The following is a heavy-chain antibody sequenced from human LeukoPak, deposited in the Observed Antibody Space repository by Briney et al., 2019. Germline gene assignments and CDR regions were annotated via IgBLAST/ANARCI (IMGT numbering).Heavy chain of an antibody. CDR3: ASGDGYTFFDY. V-gene: IGHV4-38-2*01. D-gene: IGHD5-24*01. CDR2: IYHSGAT. Sequence: SETLSLTCAVSNYSISSGYYWGRIRQPPGKGLEWIGNIYHSGATYYNPSLKSRVTVSVDTSKNQISLKLTSVTAADTAVYYCASGDGYTFFDYWGPGILVTVSS. CDR1: NYSISSGYY. J-gene: IGHJ4*02.